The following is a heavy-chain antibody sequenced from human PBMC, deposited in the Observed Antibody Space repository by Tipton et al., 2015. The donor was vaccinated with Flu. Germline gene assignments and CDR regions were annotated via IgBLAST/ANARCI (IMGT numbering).Heavy chain of an antibody. D-gene: IGHD3-10*01. V-gene: IGHV4-4*07. CDR3: ARGPMVRGVTTRGGGMDV. CDR1: GGAISSYY. CDR2: IYTSGRT. J-gene: IGHJ6*02. Sequence: LRLSCNVSGGAISSYYWNWIRQPAGKGLEWIGHIYTSGRTNYNPSLKSRVTMSADTSRNQLSLKLTSVTVADTAVYYCARGPMVRGVTTRGGGMDVWGQGTTVTVSS.